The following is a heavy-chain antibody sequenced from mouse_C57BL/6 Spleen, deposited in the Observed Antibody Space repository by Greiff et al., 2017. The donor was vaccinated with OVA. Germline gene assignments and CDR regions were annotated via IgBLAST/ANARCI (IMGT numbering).Heavy chain of an antibody. Sequence: QVQLQQSGAELVMPGASVKLSCKASGYTFTSYWMHWVKQRPGQGLEWIGEIDPSDSYTNYNQKFKGKSTLTVDKSSSTAYMQLSSLTSEDSAVYYCATWGGYYETWFAYWGQGTLVTVSA. V-gene: IGHV1-69*01. J-gene: IGHJ3*01. CDR2: IDPSDSYT. D-gene: IGHD2-3*01. CDR3: ATWGGYYETWFAY. CDR1: GYTFTSYW.